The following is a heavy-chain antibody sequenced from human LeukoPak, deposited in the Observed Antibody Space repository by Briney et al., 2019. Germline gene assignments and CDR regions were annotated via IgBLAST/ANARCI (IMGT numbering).Heavy chain of an antibody. CDR1: GGTFSSYA. J-gene: IGHJ4*02. CDR2: IIPIFGTA. D-gene: IGHD3-16*02. CDR3: ARGSRWGLGELSPLDY. V-gene: IGHV1-69*05. Sequence: GASVKVSCKASGGTFSSYAISWVRQAPGQGLEWMGGIIPIFGTANYAQKFQGRVTITTDESTSTAYMELSSLRSEDTAVYYCARGSRWGLGELSPLDYWGQGTLVTVS.